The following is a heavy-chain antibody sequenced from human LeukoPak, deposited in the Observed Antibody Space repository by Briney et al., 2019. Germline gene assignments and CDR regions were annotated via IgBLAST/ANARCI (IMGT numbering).Heavy chain of an antibody. D-gene: IGHD3-3*01. Sequence: SETLSLTCTVSGGSISSSSYYWGWIRQPPGKGLEWIGSIYYSGSTYYNPSLKSRVTISVDTSKNQFSLKLSSVTAADTAVYYCARASPGDFWGKILEYYFDYWGQGTLVTVSS. CDR3: ARASPGDFWGKILEYYFDY. V-gene: IGHV4-39*07. CDR1: GGSISSSSYY. CDR2: IYYSGST. J-gene: IGHJ4*02.